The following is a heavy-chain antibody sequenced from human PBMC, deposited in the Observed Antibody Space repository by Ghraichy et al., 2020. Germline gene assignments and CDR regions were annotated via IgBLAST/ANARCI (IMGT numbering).Heavy chain of an antibody. J-gene: IGHJ4*02. D-gene: IGHD2-15*01. CDR1: GGSISSGGYY. Sequence: SETLSLTCTVSGGSISSGGYYWSWIRQHPGKGLEWIGYIYYSGSTYYNPSLKSRVTISVDTSKNQFSLKLSSVTAADTAVYYCARSGYCSGGSCYLYYFDYWGQGTLVTVSS. CDR3: ARSGYCSGGSCYLYYFDY. V-gene: IGHV4-31*03. CDR2: IYYSGST.